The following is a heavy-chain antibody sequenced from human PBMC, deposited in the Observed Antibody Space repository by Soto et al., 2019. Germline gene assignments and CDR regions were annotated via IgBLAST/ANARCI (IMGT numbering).Heavy chain of an antibody. Sequence: EVQLVESGGGLVQPGGSLRLSCAASGFTFSSYWMSWVRQAPGKGLEWVANIKQDGSEKYYVDSVKGRFTISRDNSKNSLYLQMNSMSAEDTAVYYCARIYCSGGSCYFYYYYYYGMDVWGQGTTVTVSS. D-gene: IGHD2-15*01. CDR1: GFTFSSYW. V-gene: IGHV3-7*05. CDR3: ARIYCSGGSCYFYYYYYYGMDV. J-gene: IGHJ6*02. CDR2: IKQDGSEK.